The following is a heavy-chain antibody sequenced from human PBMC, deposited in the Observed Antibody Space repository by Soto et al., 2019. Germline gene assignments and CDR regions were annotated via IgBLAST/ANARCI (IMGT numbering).Heavy chain of an antibody. V-gene: IGHV4-34*01. D-gene: IGHD6-13*01. CDR2: INHSGST. CDR1: GGSFSGYY. J-gene: IGHJ4*02. CDR3: ARGAIGYSSSWSY. Sequence: LSLTCAVYGGSFSGYYWSWIRQPPGKGLEWIGEINHSGSTNYNPSLKSRVTISVDTSKNQFSLKLSSVTAADTAVYYCARGAIGYSSSWSYWGQGTLVTVSS.